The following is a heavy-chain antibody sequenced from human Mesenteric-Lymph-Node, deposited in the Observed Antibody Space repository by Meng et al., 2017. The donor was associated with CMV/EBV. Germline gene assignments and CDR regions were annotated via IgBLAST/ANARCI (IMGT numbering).Heavy chain of an antibody. Sequence: QVQVHQLGAGLLKPSEALSVTWAVYGGSFSGYYWNWIRQSPEKGLEWIGEINHSGSTTYNPSFTSRIIISVDTSTNQISLNMSSVTAADTAVYYCARGSSYDILTGYFDYWGQGALVTVSS. CDR2: INHSGST. CDR3: ARGSSYDILTGYFDY. V-gene: IGHV4-34*01. D-gene: IGHD3-9*01. J-gene: IGHJ4*02. CDR1: GGSFSGYY.